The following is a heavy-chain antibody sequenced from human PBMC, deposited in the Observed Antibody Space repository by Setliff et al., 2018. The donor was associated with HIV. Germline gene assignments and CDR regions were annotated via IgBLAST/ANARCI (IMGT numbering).Heavy chain of an antibody. Sequence: GGSLRLSCAASGFSFSNYAMSWVRQAPGKGLEWVSSVIRGGHNTFYADSVKGRFTISRDNSKDTLYLQMSGLTAEDTAIYYCAKTLVVVASPLDFWGQGTLATVSS. CDR3: AKTLVVVASPLDF. CDR1: GFSFSNYA. CDR2: VIRGGHNT. J-gene: IGHJ4*02. V-gene: IGHV3-23*01. D-gene: IGHD2-15*01.